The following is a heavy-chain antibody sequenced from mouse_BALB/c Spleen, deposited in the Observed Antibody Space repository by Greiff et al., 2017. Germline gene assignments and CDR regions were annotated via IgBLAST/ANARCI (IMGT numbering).Heavy chain of an antibody. J-gene: IGHJ3*01. CDR3: ARGGITTWFAY. D-gene: IGHD2-4*01. Sequence: EVQLQQSGPGLVQPSQSLSLTCTVTGYSITSDYAWNWIRQFPGNKLEWMGYISYSGSTSYNPSLKSRISITRDTSKNQFFLQLNSVTTEDTATYYCARGGITTWFAYWGQGTLVTVSA. CDR2: ISYSGST. V-gene: IGHV3-2*02. CDR1: GYSITSDYA.